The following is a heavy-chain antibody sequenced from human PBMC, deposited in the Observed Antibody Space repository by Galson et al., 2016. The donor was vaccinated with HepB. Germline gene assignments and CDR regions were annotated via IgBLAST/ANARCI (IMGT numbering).Heavy chain of an antibody. J-gene: IGHJ4*02. CDR1: EFTFSTYG. CDR3: ARSLFWGSYRCFDY. Sequence: SLRLSCAASEFTFSTYGMHWVRQAPGKGLEWVALIWHDGSNKYYADSVKGRFTISRDNSKNTLYLQMNSLRAEDTAVYYCARSLFWGSYRCFDYWGQGTLVTVSS. V-gene: IGHV3-33*01. D-gene: IGHD3-16*02. CDR2: IWHDGSNK.